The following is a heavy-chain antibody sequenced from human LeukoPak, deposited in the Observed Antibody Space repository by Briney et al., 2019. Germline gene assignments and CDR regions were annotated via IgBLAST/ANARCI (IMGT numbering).Heavy chain of an antibody. CDR1: GGSISSGGYY. D-gene: IGHD5-12*01. V-gene: IGHV4-31*03. CDR2: IYYSGST. J-gene: IGHJ4*02. CDR3: ARWDRGRMVDIVATTYYFDY. Sequence: PSQTLSLTCTVSGGSISSGGYYWSWIRQHPGKGLEWIGYIYYSGSTYYNPSLKSRVTISIDTSKNQFSLNLSSVTAADTAVYYCARWDRGRMVDIVATTYYFDYWGQGALVIVSS.